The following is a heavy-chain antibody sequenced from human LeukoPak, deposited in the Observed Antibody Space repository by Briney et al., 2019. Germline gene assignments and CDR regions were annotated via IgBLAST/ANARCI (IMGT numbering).Heavy chain of an antibody. V-gene: IGHV4-34*01. CDR2: INHSGST. Sequence: PSETLSLTCAVYGGSFSGYYWSWIRQPPGKGLEWVGEINHSGSTNYNPSLKSRVTISVDTSKNQFSLKLSSVTAADTAVYYCARGFYYGSGSYRNYFDYWGQGTLVTVSS. D-gene: IGHD3-10*01. CDR1: GGSFSGYY. J-gene: IGHJ4*02. CDR3: ARGFYYGSGSYRNYFDY.